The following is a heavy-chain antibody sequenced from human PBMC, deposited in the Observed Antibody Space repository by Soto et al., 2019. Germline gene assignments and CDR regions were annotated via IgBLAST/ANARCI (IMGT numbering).Heavy chain of an antibody. D-gene: IGHD2-2*01. CDR3: AKEGSSSLWYFDC. V-gene: IGHV3-23*01. J-gene: IGHJ4*02. CDR2: ISGSGGST. Sequence: VQLLEPGGGLVQPGGSLRLSCAASGFTFSSYAMIWVRQAPWRGLEWVSMISGSGGSTYYADSVKGRLTISRDNSKNTLYLQVNSLRAEDTALYYCAKEGSSSLWYFDCWGQGALVTVSS. CDR1: GFTFSSYA.